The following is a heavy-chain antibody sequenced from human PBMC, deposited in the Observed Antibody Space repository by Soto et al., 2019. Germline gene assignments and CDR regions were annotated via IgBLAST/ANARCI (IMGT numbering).Heavy chain of an antibody. J-gene: IGHJ6*02. D-gene: IGHD2-15*01. CDR3: ARGRRGVVVPRGYYYGMDV. CDR1: GGTFSSYA. V-gene: IGHV1-69*13. Sequence: GASVKVSCKASGGTFSSYAISWVRQAPGQGLEWMGGIIPIFGTANYAQKFQGRVTITADESTSTAYMELSSLRSEDTAVYYCARGRRGVVVPRGYYYGMDVWGQGTTVTVSS. CDR2: IIPIFGTA.